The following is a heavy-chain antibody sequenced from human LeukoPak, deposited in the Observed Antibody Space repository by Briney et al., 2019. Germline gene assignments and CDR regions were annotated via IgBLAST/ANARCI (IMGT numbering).Heavy chain of an antibody. V-gene: IGHV4-34*01. J-gene: IGHJ4*02. CDR1: GGSSSGYY. CDR3: ARLSSGSYFDY. CDR2: INHSGST. Sequence: SETLSLTCAVYGGSSSGYYWSWIRQPPGKGLEWIGEINHSGSTNYNPSLKSRVTISVDTSKNQFSLKLSSVTAADTAVYYCARLSSGSYFDYWGQGTLVTVSS. D-gene: IGHD1-26*01.